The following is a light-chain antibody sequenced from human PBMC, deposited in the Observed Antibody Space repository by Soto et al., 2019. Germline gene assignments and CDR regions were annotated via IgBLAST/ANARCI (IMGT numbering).Light chain of an antibody. CDR1: QSVSSN. Sequence: EIVMTQSPATLSVSPGERATLSCRASQSVSSNLAWYQQKPGQAPRLLIYDVSTRATGIPARFSGSGSGTEFTLTISSLEPEDFAVYYCQQRDNWPLVTFGGGTKVEIK. CDR2: DVS. J-gene: IGKJ4*01. CDR3: QQRDNWPLVT. V-gene: IGKV3-15*01.